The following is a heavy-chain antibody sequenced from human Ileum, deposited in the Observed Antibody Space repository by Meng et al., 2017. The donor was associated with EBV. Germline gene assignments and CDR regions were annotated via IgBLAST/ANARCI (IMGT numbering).Heavy chain of an antibody. D-gene: IGHD3-10*01. J-gene: IGHJ1*01. CDR3: LRGSGGSV. Sequence: QCPGTGPQVAMRSGTLSLLCPVSGDHITNYNWWVLVPHPPGKGLEWIGEIPHRGSSAYNPSLKSRVSMSIDKSKNQFSLKLTSVTAADTAVYHCLRGSGGSVWGQGTLVTVSS. CDR1: GDHITNYNW. CDR2: IPHRGSS. V-gene: IGHV4-4*02.